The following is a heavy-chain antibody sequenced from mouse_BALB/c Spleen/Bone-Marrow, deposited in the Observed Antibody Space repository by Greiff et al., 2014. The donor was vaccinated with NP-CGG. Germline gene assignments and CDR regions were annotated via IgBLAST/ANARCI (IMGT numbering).Heavy chain of an antibody. D-gene: IGHD1-2*01. V-gene: IGHV14-3*02. CDR2: IDPANGNT. J-gene: IGHJ2*01. Sequence: VQLKQSGAELVKPGASVKLSCTASGFNIKDTYMHWVKQRPEQGLEWIGRIDPANGNTKYDPKFQGKATITADTSSNTAYLQLSSLTSEDTALYYCARYYYGYYFDYWGQGTTLTVSS. CDR3: ARYYYGYYFDY. CDR1: GFNIKDTY.